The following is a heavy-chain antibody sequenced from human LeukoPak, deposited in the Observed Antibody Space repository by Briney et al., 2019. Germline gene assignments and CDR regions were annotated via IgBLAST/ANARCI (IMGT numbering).Heavy chain of an antibody. CDR3: AREGDMTRSFDY. J-gene: IGHJ4*02. D-gene: IGHD3-16*01. Sequence: SETLSLTCTVSGGSISSSSYYWGWIRQPPGKGLEWIGSIYYSGSTYYNPSLKSRVTVSVDTSKNQFSLKLSSVAAADTVVYYCAREGDMTRSFDYWGQGTLVTVSS. V-gene: IGHV4-39*07. CDR1: GGSISSSSYY. CDR2: IYYSGST.